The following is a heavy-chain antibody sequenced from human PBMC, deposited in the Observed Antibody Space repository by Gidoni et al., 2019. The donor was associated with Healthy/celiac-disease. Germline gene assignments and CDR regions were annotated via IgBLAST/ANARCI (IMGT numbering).Heavy chain of an antibody. CDR2: SYYSGST. J-gene: IGHJ4*02. D-gene: IGHD5-12*01. CDR1: GGSISSYY. V-gene: IGHV4-59*01. Sequence: QVQLQESGPGLVKPSETLSLTCTVSGGSISSYYWSWIRHPPGKGLEWIGYSYYSGSTNYNPSLKSRVTISVDTSKNQFSLKLSSVTAADTAVYYCARGSGEVATDFDYWGQGTLVTVSS. CDR3: ARGSGEVATDFDY.